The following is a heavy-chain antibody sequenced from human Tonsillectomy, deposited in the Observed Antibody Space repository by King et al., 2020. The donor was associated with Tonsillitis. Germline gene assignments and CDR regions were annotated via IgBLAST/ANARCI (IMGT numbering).Heavy chain of an antibody. V-gene: IGHV3-53*01. D-gene: IGHD3-10*01. Sequence: EVQLVESGGGLIQPGGSLRLSCAASGFTVSSNYMSWVRQAPGKGLEWVSVIYSGGSTYYADSVKGRFTISRDNSKNTLYLQMNSLRAEDTAVYYCARPGVPGFSQMDVWGQGTTVTVSS. J-gene: IGHJ6*02. CDR1: GFTVSSNY. CDR2: IYSGGST. CDR3: ARPGVPGFSQMDV.